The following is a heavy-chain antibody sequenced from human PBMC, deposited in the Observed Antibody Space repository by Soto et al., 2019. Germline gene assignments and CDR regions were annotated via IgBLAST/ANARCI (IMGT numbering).Heavy chain of an antibody. CDR2: INSDGSST. D-gene: IGHD6-6*01. V-gene: IGHV3-74*01. CDR1: GFTFSSYW. Sequence: GGSLRLSCAASGFTFSSYWMHWVRQAPGKGLVWVSRINSDGSSTSYADSVKGRFTISRDNAKNTLYLQMNSLRAEDTAVYYCARSSSLIMEAFDIWGQGTMVTVSS. CDR3: ARSSSLIMEAFDI. J-gene: IGHJ3*02.